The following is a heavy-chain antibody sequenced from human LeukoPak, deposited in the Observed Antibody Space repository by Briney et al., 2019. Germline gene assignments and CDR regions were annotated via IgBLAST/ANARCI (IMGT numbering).Heavy chain of an antibody. CDR3: ARDLILAGNGGSSAHDY. V-gene: IGHV3-21*01. J-gene: IGHJ4*02. CDR1: GFTFTTYN. D-gene: IGHD6-25*01. Sequence: PGGSLRLSCAASGFTFTTYNMNWVRQAPGKGLEWVSSISDRSTYIYYADSVKGRFTISRDNAKNSLYLQMNSLRDEDTAVYYCARDLILAGNGGSSAHDYWGQGTLVTVSS. CDR2: ISDRSTYI.